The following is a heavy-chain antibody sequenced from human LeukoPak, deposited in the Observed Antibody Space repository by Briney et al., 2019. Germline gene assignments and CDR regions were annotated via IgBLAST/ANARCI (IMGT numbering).Heavy chain of an antibody. J-gene: IGHJ5*02. CDR1: GYSISGGHY. D-gene: IGHD5-12*01. Sequence: SETLSLTCVVSGYSISGGHYWGWIRQPPGMGLEWIGNIHHSGSTHYNPSLKGPVTISVDTSKNEFSLKVTSVTAADTAVYYCARGSGYSSGWNWFDPWGQGILVTVSS. CDR2: IHHSGST. CDR3: ARGSGYSSGWNWFDP. V-gene: IGHV4-38-2*01.